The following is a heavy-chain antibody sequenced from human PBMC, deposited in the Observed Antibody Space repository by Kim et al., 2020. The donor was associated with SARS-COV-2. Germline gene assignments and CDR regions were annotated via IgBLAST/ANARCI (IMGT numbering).Heavy chain of an antibody. CDR1: GGSISTSSYY. D-gene: IGHD2-15*01. CDR2: IFYSGTA. Sequence: SETLSLTCTVSGGSISTSSYYWGWIRQSPGKGLEWIASIFYSGTAFYNPSLKSRVTISRDTSKNQFSLTMTSVTAADTAIYYCANMVEQTSIEPDYFYGMDVGGKGTAVTVSS. CDR3: ANMVEQTSIEPDYFYGMDV. J-gene: IGHJ6*04. V-gene: IGHV4-39*01.